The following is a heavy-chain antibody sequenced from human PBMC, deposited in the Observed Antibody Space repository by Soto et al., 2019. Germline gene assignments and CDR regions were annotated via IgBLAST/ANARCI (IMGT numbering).Heavy chain of an antibody. CDR2: VSSEGGTQ. Sequence: QVQLVESGGGIVQPGRSLRLSCTASGFTFSTYAMQWVRQAPGKGLEWVAVVSSEGGTQFYADSVKGRFTISRDNSKNSLYLQMSSLTTEDAAIYYCARENYYGGHVIGSLDLWGRCTLVSVSS. CDR3: ARENYYGGHVIGSLDL. D-gene: IGHD3-22*01. V-gene: IGHV3-30-3*01. J-gene: IGHJ2*01. CDR1: GFTFSTYA.